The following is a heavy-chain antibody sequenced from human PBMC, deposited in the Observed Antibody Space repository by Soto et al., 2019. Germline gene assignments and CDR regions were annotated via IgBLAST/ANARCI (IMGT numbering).Heavy chain of an antibody. V-gene: IGHV3-21*01. CDR2: ISSSSSYI. J-gene: IGHJ4*02. CDR3: ARDLTLESTTDYFDY. Sequence: PGRSLRLSCAASGFTLSSYSRNWVRQAPGKGLEWVSSISSSSSYIYYEDYVKGRFTVSRDNAKNSVYLQMNSLRDEDTAMYYCARDLTLESTTDYFDYWGQGSPVTVSS. CDR1: GFTLSSYS. D-gene: IGHD1-1*01.